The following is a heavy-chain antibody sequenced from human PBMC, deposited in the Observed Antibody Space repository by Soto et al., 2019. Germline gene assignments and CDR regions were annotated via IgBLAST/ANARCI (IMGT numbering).Heavy chain of an antibody. Sequence: PGESLKISCKGSGYSFTSYWIGWVRQIPGKGLEWMGIIYPGDSDTRYSPSFQGQVTISADKSISTAYLQWSSLKASDTAMYYCARHRLAARDYYYGMDVWGQGTTVTVSS. CDR3: ARHRLAARDYYYGMDV. J-gene: IGHJ6*02. CDR2: IYPGDSDT. V-gene: IGHV5-51*01. CDR1: GYSFTSYW. D-gene: IGHD6-6*01.